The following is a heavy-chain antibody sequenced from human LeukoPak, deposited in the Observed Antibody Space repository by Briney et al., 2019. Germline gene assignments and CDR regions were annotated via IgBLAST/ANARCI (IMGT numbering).Heavy chain of an antibody. V-gene: IGHV1-2*02. D-gene: IGHD3-22*01. CDR2: INPNSGGT. CDR3: AKGLYYYDSSGYMDV. CDR1: GYTFTGYY. J-gene: IGHJ6*03. Sequence: ASVKVSCKASGYTFTGYYMHWVRQAPGQGPEWMGWINPNSGGTNYAQKFQGRVTMTRDTSISTAYMELSRLRSDDTAVYYCAKGLYYYDSSGYMDVWGKGTTVTVSS.